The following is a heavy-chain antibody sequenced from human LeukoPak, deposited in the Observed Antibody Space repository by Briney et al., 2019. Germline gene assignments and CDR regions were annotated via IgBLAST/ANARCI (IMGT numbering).Heavy chain of an antibody. CDR2: ISWNSGST. CDR1: GFTFDDYA. V-gene: IGHV3-9*01. Sequence: SGRSLRLSCAASGFTFDDYARHWVRQAPGKGLEWVSGISWNSGSTYYADSVKGRFTISRDNSKNTLYLQMNSLRAEDTAVYYCASHEEALYYYGMDVWGQGTTVTVSS. CDR3: ASHEEALYYYGMDV. J-gene: IGHJ6*02.